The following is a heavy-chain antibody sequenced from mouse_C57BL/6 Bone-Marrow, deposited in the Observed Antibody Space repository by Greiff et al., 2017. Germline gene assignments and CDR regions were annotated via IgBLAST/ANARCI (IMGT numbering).Heavy chain of an antibody. CDR3: AREAITTVVDSWFDY. J-gene: IGHJ3*01. CDR1: GYAFSSSR. CDR2: IYPGDGDT. V-gene: IGHV1-82*01. Sequence: QVQLQQSGPELVKPGASVKLSCTASGYAFSSSRMNWVKQRPGKGLEWIGRIYPGDGDTNYNGKFKGKATLTADKSSSTAYMQRSSLTSEDSAVXVCAREAITTVVDSWFDYWGQGTMVTVSA. D-gene: IGHD1-1*01.